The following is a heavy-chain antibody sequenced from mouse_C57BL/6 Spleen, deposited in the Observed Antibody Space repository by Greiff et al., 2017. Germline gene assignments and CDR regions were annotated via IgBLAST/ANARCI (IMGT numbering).Heavy chain of an antibody. J-gene: IGHJ4*01. CDR3: ARDVDYDYDWYYAMDY. D-gene: IGHD2-4*01. CDR1: GFTFSSYA. Sequence: EVQLVESGGGLVKPGGSLKLSCAASGFTFSSYAMSWVRQTPEKRLEWVATISDGGSYTYYPDNVKGRFTISRDNAKNNLYLQMSHLKSEDTAMYYCARDVDYDYDWYYAMDYWGQGTSVTVSS. V-gene: IGHV5-4*01. CDR2: ISDGGSYT.